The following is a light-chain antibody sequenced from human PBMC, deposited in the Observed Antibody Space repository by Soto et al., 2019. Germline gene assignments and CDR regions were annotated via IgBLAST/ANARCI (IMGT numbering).Light chain of an antibody. CDR3: YSAADNNLGV. J-gene: IGLJ2*01. Sequence: SYELTQPSSVSVSPGQTARITCSGDVLAKKYAGWFQQKPGQAPVLVIYKDSERPSGIPERFSGSSSGTTVTLTISGAQVEDEADYYCYSAADNNLGVFGGGTKVTVL. CDR1: VLAKKY. V-gene: IGLV3-27*01. CDR2: KDS.